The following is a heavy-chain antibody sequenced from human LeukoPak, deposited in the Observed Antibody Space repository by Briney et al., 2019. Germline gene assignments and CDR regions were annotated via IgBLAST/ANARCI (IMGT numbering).Heavy chain of an antibody. D-gene: IGHD1-1*01. CDR1: GGSISSYY. V-gene: IGHV4-4*07. CDR2: IYSSEKY. J-gene: IGHJ4*02. Sequence: SETLSLTCPVSGGSISSYYWTWIRQLAGKRREWIGRIYSSEKYNYNPSLKSRVARALNTSKNQFTLKLSSVTAADTAVYYCARAPQLAWRFDSWGQGTLVTVSS. CDR3: ARAPQLAWRFDS.